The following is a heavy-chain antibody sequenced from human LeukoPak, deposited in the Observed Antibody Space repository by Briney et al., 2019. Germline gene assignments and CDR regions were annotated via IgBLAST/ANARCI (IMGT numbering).Heavy chain of an antibody. J-gene: IGHJ2*01. D-gene: IGHD1/OR15-1a*01. CDR3: ARVGTATRYWYFDL. Sequence: SETLSLTCTVSGGSISSGSYYWSWIRQPAGKGLEWIGRIYTSGSTNYNPFLKSRVTISVDTSKNQFSLKLSSVTAAGTAVYYCARVGTATRYWYFDLWGRGTLVTVSS. CDR1: GGSISSGSYY. CDR2: IYTSGST. V-gene: IGHV4-61*02.